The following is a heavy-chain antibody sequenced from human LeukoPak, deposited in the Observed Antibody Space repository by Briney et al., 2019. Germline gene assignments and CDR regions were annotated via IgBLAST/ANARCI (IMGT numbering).Heavy chain of an antibody. CDR1: GFTFSSYA. J-gene: IGHJ6*02. CDR2: ISGSGGST. Sequence: PGGSLRLSCAASGFTFSSYAMSWVRQAPGKGLEWVSAISGSGGSTYYADSAKGRFTISRDNSKNTLYLQMNSLRAEDTAVYYCAKASYSSSWLPPLDGMDVWGQGTTVTVSS. CDR3: AKASYSSSWLPPLDGMDV. D-gene: IGHD6-13*01. V-gene: IGHV3-23*01.